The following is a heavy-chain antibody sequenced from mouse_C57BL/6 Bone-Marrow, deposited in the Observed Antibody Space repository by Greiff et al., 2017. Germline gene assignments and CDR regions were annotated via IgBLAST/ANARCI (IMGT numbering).Heavy chain of an antibody. CDR3: ARSAYYGSSFFDY. J-gene: IGHJ2*01. CDR2: IHPNSGST. D-gene: IGHD1-1*01. CDR1: GYTFTSYW. V-gene: IGHV1-64*01. Sequence: QVQLQQPGAELVKPGASVKLSCKASGYTFTSYWMHWVKQRPGQGLEWIGMIHPNSGSTNYNEKFKSKATLTVDKSSRTAYMQLSSLTSEDSAVYYCARSAYYGSSFFDYWGKGTTVTVSS.